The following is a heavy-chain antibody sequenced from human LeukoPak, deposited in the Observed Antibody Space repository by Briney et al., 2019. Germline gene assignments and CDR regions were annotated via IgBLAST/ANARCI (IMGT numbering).Heavy chain of an antibody. D-gene: IGHD1-26*01. CDR1: GGSISSYF. J-gene: IGHJ3*02. CDR2: IYYSGNT. V-gene: IGHV4-59*01. CDR3: ARGALGATPTPYAFDI. Sequence: SETLSLTCTVSGGSISSYFWTWIRQPPGKGLEWIGYIYYSGNTNYNPSLKSRVTISLDTSKNQFSLKLSSVTAADTAVFYCARGALGATPTPYAFDIWGQGTMVTVSS.